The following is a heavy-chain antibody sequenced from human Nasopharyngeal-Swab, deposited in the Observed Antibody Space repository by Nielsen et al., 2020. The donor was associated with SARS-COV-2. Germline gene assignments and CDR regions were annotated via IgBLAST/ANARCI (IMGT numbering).Heavy chain of an antibody. J-gene: IGHJ4*02. CDR3: ARGRGGYYNLDY. CDR2: IDTAGET. V-gene: IGHV3-13*01. CDR1: GFTFGSHD. D-gene: IGHD3-9*01. Sequence: GGSLRLSCAASGFTFGSHDIHWVRQPTGKGLEGVSGIDTAGETYYADSVNGRYTISREDVKSFLYLQMNSLRVEDSGVYYCARGRGGYYNLDYWGQGTLVTVSP.